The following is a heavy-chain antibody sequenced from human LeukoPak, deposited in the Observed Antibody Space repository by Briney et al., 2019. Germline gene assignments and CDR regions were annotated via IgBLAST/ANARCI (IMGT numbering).Heavy chain of an antibody. J-gene: IGHJ5*02. CDR1: RSVD. V-gene: IGHV3-64*01. D-gene: IGHD6-13*01. CDR2: ISSNGGST. CDR3: AGGRIAAAGKFPYGWFDP. Sequence: RSVDIGCVRLVKRKRLEYVSAISSNGGSTYYANSVKGRFTISRDNSKNTLYLQMGSLRAEDMAVYYCAGGRIAAAGKFPYGWFDPWGQGTLVTVSS.